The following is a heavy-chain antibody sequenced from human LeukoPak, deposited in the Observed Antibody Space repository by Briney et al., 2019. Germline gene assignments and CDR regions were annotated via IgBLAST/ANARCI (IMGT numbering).Heavy chain of an antibody. J-gene: IGHJ3*02. CDR1: GFXFTSSA. V-gene: IGHV1-58*02. D-gene: IGHD4-17*01. Sequence: GTSVKVSCKASGFXFTSSAIQWVRQARGQRLEWIGWIVVGSGNTNYAQKFQERVTITRDMSTSTAYMELSSLRSEDTAVYYCAATVTTHGAFDIWGQGTMVTVSS. CDR2: IVVGSGNT. CDR3: AATVTTHGAFDI.